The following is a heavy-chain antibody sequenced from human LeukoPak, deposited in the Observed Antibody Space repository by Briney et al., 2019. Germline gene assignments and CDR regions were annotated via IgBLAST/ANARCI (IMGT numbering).Heavy chain of an antibody. CDR3: ASRNDILTGYYPNS. D-gene: IGHD3-9*01. CDR1: GGSFSNYT. J-gene: IGHJ4*02. Sequence: SVKVSCKTSGGSFSNYTITWVRQAPGQGLEWMGGIVPLFATPHYAQKYQGRLTIITDEPMSTAYMELSSLTSEDTAVYYCASRNDILTGYYPNSWGQGTLVVVSS. CDR2: IVPLFATP. V-gene: IGHV1-69*05.